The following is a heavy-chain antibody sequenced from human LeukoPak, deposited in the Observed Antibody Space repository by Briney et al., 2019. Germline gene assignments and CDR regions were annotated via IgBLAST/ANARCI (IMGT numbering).Heavy chain of an antibody. J-gene: IGHJ4*02. V-gene: IGHV3-48*03. Sequence: AGGSLRLSCAASGFTFSSYEMNWVRQAPGKGLEWVSYISSSGSTIYYADSVKGRFTISRDNAKNSLYLQINSLRAEDTAVYYCASPQRNWNYQQGFDYWGQGTLVTVSS. CDR2: ISSSGSTI. CDR1: GFTFSSYE. CDR3: ASPQRNWNYQQGFDY. D-gene: IGHD1-7*01.